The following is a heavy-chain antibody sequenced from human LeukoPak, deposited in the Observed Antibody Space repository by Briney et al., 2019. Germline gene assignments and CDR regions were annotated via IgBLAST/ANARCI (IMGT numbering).Heavy chain of an antibody. V-gene: IGHV3-30*02. D-gene: IGHD3-16*01. Sequence: GGSLRLSCAASGFTFSSYGMHWVRPAPGKGLEWVAFIRLDGSDKYYADSVRGQFTISRDNSKNTLYLQMNSLRADDTAVYYCAKASWGTYAFDIWGQGTMVTVSS. CDR2: IRLDGSDK. CDR3: AKASWGTYAFDI. J-gene: IGHJ3*02. CDR1: GFTFSSYG.